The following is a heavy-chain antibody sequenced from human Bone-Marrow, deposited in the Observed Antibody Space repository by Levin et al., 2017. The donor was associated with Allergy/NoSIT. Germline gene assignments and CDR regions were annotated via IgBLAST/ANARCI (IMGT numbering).Heavy chain of an antibody. V-gene: IGHV3-7*01. CDR3: VQDQSWGFDC. Sequence: AGGSLRLSCAASGFIFTSHWMNWARQAPGMGLEWVASINGDGTEKYYVDSVKGRFTISRDNANNSLYLQMNSVRAEDTAVYYCVQDQSWGFDCWGQGTLVTVSS. CDR1: GFIFTSHW. D-gene: IGHD3-16*01. J-gene: IGHJ4*02. CDR2: INGDGTEK.